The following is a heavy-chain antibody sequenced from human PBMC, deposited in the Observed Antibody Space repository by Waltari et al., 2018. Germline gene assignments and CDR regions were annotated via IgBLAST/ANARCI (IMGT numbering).Heavy chain of an antibody. D-gene: IGHD6-19*01. Sequence: QLQESGPGLVKPSETLSLTCTVSGGSVTSSTYYWGWIRQPPGKGLEWIGSIYDRGSTYYTPTLRSGVSISVETAKTQVSLKVTSVTAADTAVYYCARHPEFSSGRSFYWGLGTLVTVSS. CDR2: IYDRGST. CDR1: GGSVTSSTYY. J-gene: IGHJ4*02. V-gene: IGHV4-39*01. CDR3: ARHPEFSSGRSFY.